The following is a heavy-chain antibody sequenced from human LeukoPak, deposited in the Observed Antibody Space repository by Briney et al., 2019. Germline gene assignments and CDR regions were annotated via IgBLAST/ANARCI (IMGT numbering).Heavy chain of an antibody. Sequence: SETLSLTCAVYGGSFSGYYWSWIRQPPGKGLEWIGGINHSGSTNYNPSLKSRVTISVDTSKNQFSLKLSSVTAADTAVYYCARGPSSSWYPRFDYWGQGTLVTVSS. CDR1: GGSFSGYY. CDR3: ARGPSSSWYPRFDY. CDR2: INHSGST. D-gene: IGHD6-13*01. V-gene: IGHV4-34*01. J-gene: IGHJ4*02.